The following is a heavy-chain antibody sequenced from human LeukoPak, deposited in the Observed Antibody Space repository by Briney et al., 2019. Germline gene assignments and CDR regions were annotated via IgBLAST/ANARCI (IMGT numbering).Heavy chain of an antibody. V-gene: IGHV3-7*01. Sequence: GGSLRLSCAASGFTFSRNWMGWVRQAPGKGLEWVANIKQDGSEKYYVDSVKGRFTISRDNAKNSLYLQMNSLRAEDTAVYYCAELGITMIGGVWGKGTTVTISS. CDR3: AELGITMIGGV. CDR2: IKQDGSEK. J-gene: IGHJ6*04. D-gene: IGHD3-10*02. CDR1: GFTFSRNW.